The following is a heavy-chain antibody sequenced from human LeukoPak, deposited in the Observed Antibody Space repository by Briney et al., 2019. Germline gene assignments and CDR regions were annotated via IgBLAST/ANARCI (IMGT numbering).Heavy chain of an antibody. V-gene: IGHV3-23*01. Sequence: GGSLRLSCAASGFTFSSYAMSWVRQAPGKGLEWVSAISGSGGSTYYADSVKGRFTISRDNSKNTLYLQMNSLRAEDTAVYYCAKCHGPTYYYDFPQHFDYWGQGTLVTVSS. J-gene: IGHJ4*02. CDR3: AKCHGPTYYYDFPQHFDY. CDR2: ISGSGGST. D-gene: IGHD3-22*01. CDR1: GFTFSSYA.